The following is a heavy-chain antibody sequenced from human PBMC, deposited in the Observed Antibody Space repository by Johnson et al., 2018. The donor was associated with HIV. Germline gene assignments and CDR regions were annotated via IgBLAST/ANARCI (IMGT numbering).Heavy chain of an antibody. V-gene: IGHV3-66*01. CDR2: IYSGGST. D-gene: IGHD3-22*01. CDR3: ARVVVITYHDAFDI. J-gene: IGHJ3*02. CDR1: GFTVSSNY. Sequence: EVQLVESGGGVVQPGGSLRLSCAASGFTVSSNYMSWVRQAPGKGLEWVSVIYSGGSTYYADSVKGRFTISRDNSKNTLYLQMNSLRAEDTAVYYCARVVVITYHDAFDIWGQGTMVTVSS.